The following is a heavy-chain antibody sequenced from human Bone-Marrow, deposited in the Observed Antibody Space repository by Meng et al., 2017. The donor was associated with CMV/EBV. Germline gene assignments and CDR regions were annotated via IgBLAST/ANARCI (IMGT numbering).Heavy chain of an antibody. Sequence: YTFTSYGISWVRQAPGQGLEWMGWISGYNGNTNYAQKLQGRVTMTTDTSTSTAYMELRSLRSDDTAVYYCARDDTYYYDSSGSSHHWGQGTLVTVSS. CDR3: ARDDTYYYDSSGSSHH. J-gene: IGHJ5*02. CDR1: YTFTSYG. D-gene: IGHD3-22*01. CDR2: ISGYNGNT. V-gene: IGHV1-18*01.